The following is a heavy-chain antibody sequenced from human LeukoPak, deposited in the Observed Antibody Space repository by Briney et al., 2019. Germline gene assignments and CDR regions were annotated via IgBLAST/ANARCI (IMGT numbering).Heavy chain of an antibody. J-gene: IGHJ6*02. V-gene: IGHV3-11*01. Sequence: KSGGSLRLSCAASGFTFSDYYMSWMRQAPGKGLEWVSYISSSGSTIYYADSVKGRFTISRDNAKNSLYLQMNSLRAEDTAVYYCARDLAVAGIKVGYYGMDVWGQGTTVTVSS. CDR3: ARDLAVAGIKVGYYGMDV. CDR1: GFTFSDYY. D-gene: IGHD6-19*01. CDR2: ISSSGSTI.